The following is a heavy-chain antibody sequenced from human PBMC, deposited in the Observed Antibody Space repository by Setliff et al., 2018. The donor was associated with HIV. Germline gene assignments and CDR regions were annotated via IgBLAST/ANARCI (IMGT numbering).Heavy chain of an antibody. CDR3: ARDRPRGGGSLDAFDI. D-gene: IGHD1-26*01. Sequence: GGSLRLSCAASGFIFSTYWMHWVRQGPGKGLVWVSRINSDGSNTMYADSVKGRFTISRDNAKNSLYLQMNSLRAEDTAVYYCARDRPRGGGSLDAFDIWGQGTMVTVSS. CDR1: GFIFSTYW. J-gene: IGHJ3*02. CDR2: INSDGSNT. V-gene: IGHV3-74*03.